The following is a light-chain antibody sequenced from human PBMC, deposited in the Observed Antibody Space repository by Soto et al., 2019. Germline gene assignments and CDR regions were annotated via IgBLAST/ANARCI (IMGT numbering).Light chain of an antibody. CDR3: SSLTTTRFYV. CDR2: GVR. V-gene: IGLV2-14*01. J-gene: IGLJ1*01. CDR1: GYDIGAYDY. Sequence: LTQPTSVSGSPGQSITIYCTGSGYDIGAYDYVSWYQQHPGKAPRLLIHGVRNRPPGISSRFSASKSGLTASLPISGLRAEDEADYYCSSLTTTRFYVSGPGTTATVL.